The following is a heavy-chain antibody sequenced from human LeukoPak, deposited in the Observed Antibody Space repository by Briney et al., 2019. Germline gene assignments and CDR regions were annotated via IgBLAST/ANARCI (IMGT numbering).Heavy chain of an antibody. V-gene: IGHV3-33*01. D-gene: IGHD2-15*01. J-gene: IGHJ4*02. CDR1: GFTFSSYG. Sequence: PGRSLRLSCAASGFTFSSYGMHRVRQAPGKGLEWVAVIWYDGSNKYYADSVKGRFTISRDNSKNTLYLQMNSLRAEDTAVYYCARDGGWHTGLYYFDYWGQGTLVTVSS. CDR2: IWYDGSNK. CDR3: ARDGGWHTGLYYFDY.